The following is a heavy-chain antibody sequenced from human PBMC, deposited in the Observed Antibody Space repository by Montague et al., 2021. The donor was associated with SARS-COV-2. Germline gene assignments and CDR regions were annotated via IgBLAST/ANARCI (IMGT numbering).Heavy chain of an antibody. J-gene: IGHJ6*03. CDR3: ASGDDNGSGYLDV. D-gene: IGHD1-26*01. CDR1: DGSFSDFY. Sequence: SETLSLTCAVFDGSFSDFYWSWIRQPPGKGLEWIGEINHSGTTYYKPSLRSRVTISVDTSKNQFSLKSNSVTAADAAVYYCASGDDNGSGYLDVWGKGTTVTVSS. V-gene: IGHV4-34*01. CDR2: INHSGTT.